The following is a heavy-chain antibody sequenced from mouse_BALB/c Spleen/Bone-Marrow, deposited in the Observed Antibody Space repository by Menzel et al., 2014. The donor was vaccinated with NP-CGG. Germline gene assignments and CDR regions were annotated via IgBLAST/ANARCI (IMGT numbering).Heavy chain of an antibody. CDR1: GYTFTSYW. D-gene: IGHD2-1*01. J-gene: IGHJ4*01. V-gene: IGHV1-87*01. CDR3: ARRGNYGNAMDY. Sequence: VQLQQSGAELARPGASVKLSCKASGYTFTSYWMQWVKQRPGQGLEWIGAIYPGDGDTRYTQKFKGKATLTADKSSSTAYMRLSSLASEDSAVYYCARRGNYGNAMDYWGQGTSVTVSS. CDR2: IYPGDGDT.